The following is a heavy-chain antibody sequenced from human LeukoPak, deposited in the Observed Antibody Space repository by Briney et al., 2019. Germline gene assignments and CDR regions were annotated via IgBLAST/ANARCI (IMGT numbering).Heavy chain of an antibody. V-gene: IGHV4-31*03. Sequence: PSETLSLTCTVSGGSISSGGYYWSWIRQHPGKGLEWIGYVYYSGSTYYNPSLKSRVTISVDTSKNQFSLKVSSVTAADTAMYYCARDAYGDYGFYGMDVWGQGTTVTVSS. J-gene: IGHJ6*02. CDR2: VYYSGST. CDR1: GGSISSGGYY. CDR3: ARDAYGDYGFYGMDV. D-gene: IGHD4-17*01.